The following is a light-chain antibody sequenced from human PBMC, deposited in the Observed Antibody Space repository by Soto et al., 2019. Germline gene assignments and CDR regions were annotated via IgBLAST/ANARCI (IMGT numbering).Light chain of an antibody. CDR3: QQSLGIPYT. J-gene: IGKJ2*01. CDR2: AAS. CDR1: QTISTY. Sequence: DIQMIQSPSSLSASVGDRVTITCRASQTISTYLNWYQQKPGKAPKLLIYAASSLQSGVPSRFSGSGSGADFTLTISSLQPEDFATYYCQQSLGIPYTFGQGTKLEIK. V-gene: IGKV1-39*01.